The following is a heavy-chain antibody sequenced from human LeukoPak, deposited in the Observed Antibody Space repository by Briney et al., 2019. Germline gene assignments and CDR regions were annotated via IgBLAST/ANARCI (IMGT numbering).Heavy chain of an antibody. CDR2: ISYDGSNK. CDR3: ARGRYYYDSSGYNYFDY. Sequence: GGSLRLSCAASGSTFSSYAMHWVRQAPGKGLEWVAVISYDGSNKYYADSVKGRFTISRDNSKNTLYLQMNSLRAEDTAVYYCARGRYYYDSSGYNYFDYWGQGTLVTVSS. V-gene: IGHV3-30-3*01. D-gene: IGHD3-22*01. CDR1: GSTFSSYA. J-gene: IGHJ4*02.